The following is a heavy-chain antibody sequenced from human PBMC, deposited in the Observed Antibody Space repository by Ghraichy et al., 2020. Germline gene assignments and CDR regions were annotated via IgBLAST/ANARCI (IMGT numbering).Heavy chain of an antibody. CDR3: ASATYYYDSSGYYVGYYFDY. D-gene: IGHD3-22*01. CDR1: GVTVSSNY. Sequence: GGSLRLSCEASGVTVSSNYMSWVRQGTGKGLELVSVLYNSDNTYYADSVKGRFTISRDNSKNTVYLQMNSLRAEDTAVYYCASATYYYDSSGYYVGYYFDYCGQGTLVTVSS. CDR2: LYNSDNT. V-gene: IGHV3-53*01. J-gene: IGHJ4*02.